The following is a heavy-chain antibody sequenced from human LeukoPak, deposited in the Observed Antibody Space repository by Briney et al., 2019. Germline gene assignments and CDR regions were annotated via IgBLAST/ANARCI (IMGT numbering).Heavy chain of an antibody. J-gene: IGHJ4*02. D-gene: IGHD2-2*01. CDR1: GYTFTNYI. V-gene: IGHV1-2*02. CDR3: AREVVVPAAMLDY. CDR2: INPNSGGT. Sequence: ASVKVSCKASGYTFTNYIITWVRQAPGQGLEWMGWINPNSGGTYYAQKFQGRVTMTRDTSISTAYMELSRLRSDDTAVYYCAREVVVPAAMLDYWGQGTLVTVSS.